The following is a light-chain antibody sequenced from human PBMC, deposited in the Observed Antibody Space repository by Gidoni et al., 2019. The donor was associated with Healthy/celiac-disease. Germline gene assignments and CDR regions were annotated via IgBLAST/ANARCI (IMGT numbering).Light chain of an antibody. CDR1: QSISSW. J-gene: IGKJ3*01. Sequence: DIQMTQSPSTLSASVGDRVTITCRASQSISSWLAWYQQKPGKAPKLLIYDASSLESGVPSRFSGSGSGTDFTLTISSLQPDAFATYYCQQYNSYSLFTFGPGTKVDIK. CDR3: QQYNSYSLFT. V-gene: IGKV1-5*01. CDR2: DAS.